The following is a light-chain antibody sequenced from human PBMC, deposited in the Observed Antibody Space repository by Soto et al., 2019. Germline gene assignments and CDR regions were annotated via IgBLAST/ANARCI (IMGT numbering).Light chain of an antibody. CDR1: QSVSSK. CDR3: QQYGSSPYT. CDR2: GAS. V-gene: IGKV3-15*01. J-gene: IGKJ2*01. Sequence: EIVMTQSPATLSVSPGERATLSCRASQSVSSKLAWYQQKRGQAPRLLIYGASTRATGVPARFSGSGSGTEFTLTISSLQSEDFAVYYCQQYGSSPYTFGLGTKVDIK.